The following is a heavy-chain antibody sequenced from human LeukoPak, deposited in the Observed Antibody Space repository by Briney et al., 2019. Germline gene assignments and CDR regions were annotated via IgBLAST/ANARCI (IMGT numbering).Heavy chain of an antibody. D-gene: IGHD3-22*01. CDR2: INPNSGGT. Sequence: ASVKVSCKASGYSFNSQGMNWVRQAPGQGLEWMGWINPNSGGTNYAQKFQGRVTMTRDTSISTAYMELSRLRSDDTAVYYCARDHSMIVVDYLDYWGQGTLVTVSS. CDR1: GYSFNSQG. CDR3: ARDHSMIVVDYLDY. V-gene: IGHV1-2*02. J-gene: IGHJ4*02.